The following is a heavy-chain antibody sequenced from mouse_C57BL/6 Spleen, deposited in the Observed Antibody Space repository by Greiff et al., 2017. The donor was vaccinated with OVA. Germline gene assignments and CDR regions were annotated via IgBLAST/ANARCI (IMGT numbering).Heavy chain of an antibody. CDR2: IDPENGDT. CDR1: GFNIKDDY. V-gene: IGHV14-4*01. D-gene: IGHD2-1*01. Sequence: EVQRVESGAELVRPGASVKLSCTASGFNIKDDYMHWVKQRPEQGLEWIGWIDPENGDTEYASKFQGKATITADTSSNTAYLQLSSLTSEDTAVYYCTTEGAYGNYGYWGQGTTLTVSS. CDR3: TTEGAYGNYGY. J-gene: IGHJ2*01.